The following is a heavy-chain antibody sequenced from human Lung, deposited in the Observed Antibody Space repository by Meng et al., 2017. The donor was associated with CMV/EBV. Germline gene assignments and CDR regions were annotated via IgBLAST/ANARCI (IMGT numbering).Heavy chain of an antibody. CDR3: ATETFHDFGSGYVPFDY. J-gene: IGHJ4*02. V-gene: IGHV3-74*01. Sequence: GEXXKISCAASGFTFSKSWIHWVRQAPGKGLVWVSRINDDGSSTTYADSVKGRFTVSRDNAKDTLYLQMSSLRAEDTAVYYCATETFHDFGSGYVPFDYWGQGTXVTVSS. D-gene: IGHD3-3*01. CDR1: GFTFSKSW. CDR2: INDDGSST.